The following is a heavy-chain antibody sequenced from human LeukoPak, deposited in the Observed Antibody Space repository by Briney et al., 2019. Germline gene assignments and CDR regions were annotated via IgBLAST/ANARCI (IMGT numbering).Heavy chain of an antibody. J-gene: IGHJ4*02. CDR1: GFTVSNNH. CDR3: AKDCLRDTAMDTGFDY. CDR2: IYSGGST. V-gene: IGHV3-53*01. D-gene: IGHD5-18*01. Sequence: GGSLRLSCAASGFTVSNNHMSWVRQAPGKGLEWVSVIYSGGSTYYADSVKGRFTISRDNSKNTLYLQMNSLRAEDTAVYYCAKDCLRDTAMDTGFDYWGQGTLVTVSS.